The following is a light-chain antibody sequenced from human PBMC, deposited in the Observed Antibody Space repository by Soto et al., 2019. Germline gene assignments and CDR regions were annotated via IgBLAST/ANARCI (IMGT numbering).Light chain of an antibody. V-gene: IGLV2-8*01. CDR2: EVS. Sequence: QSALTQPHSASGSPGQSVTISCTGTSSDVGGYNYVSWYQQHPGKAPKLMIYEVSKRPSGVPDRFSGSKSGNTASLTVSGLQAEDEADYYCSSYAGSNTYVLGTGTKLTVL. CDR3: SSYAGSNTYV. CDR1: SSDVGGYNY. J-gene: IGLJ1*01.